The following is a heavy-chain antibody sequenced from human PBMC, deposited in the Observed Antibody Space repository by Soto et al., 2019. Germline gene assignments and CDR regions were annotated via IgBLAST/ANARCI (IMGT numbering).Heavy chain of an antibody. Sequence: ASVTFSCKASGYTFTSYDINWVRRATGQGLEWMGWMNVNSGNTGCAHKFQVRVTMTMNTSISSADMELSSLRSGDTAVDSCERGWNGWFNPWGQGTLVTVSS. D-gene: IGHD1-1*01. CDR3: ERGWNGWFNP. J-gene: IGHJ5*02. V-gene: IGHV1-8*01. CDR1: GYTFTSYD. CDR2: MNVNSGNT.